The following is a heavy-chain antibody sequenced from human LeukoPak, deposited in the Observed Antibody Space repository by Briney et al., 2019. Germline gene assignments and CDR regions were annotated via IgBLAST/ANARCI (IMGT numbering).Heavy chain of an antibody. Sequence: GASVKVSCKASGYTFTSYEISWVRQAPGQGLEWMAWISAYNGNTNYAQNLQGRVTMTTDTSTSTAYMELRSLRSDDTAVYYCARHSSGWSFYFGYWGQGTLVTVSS. V-gene: IGHV1-18*01. D-gene: IGHD6-19*01. CDR1: GYTFTSYE. CDR3: ARHSSGWSFYFGY. CDR2: ISAYNGNT. J-gene: IGHJ4*02.